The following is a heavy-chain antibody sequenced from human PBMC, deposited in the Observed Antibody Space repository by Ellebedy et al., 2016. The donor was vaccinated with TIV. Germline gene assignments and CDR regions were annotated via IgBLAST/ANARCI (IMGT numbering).Heavy chain of an antibody. CDR3: ARGLELSY. CDR2: MNPNSGYT. J-gene: IGHJ4*02. D-gene: IGHD1-7*01. V-gene: IGHV1-8*01. Sequence: ASVKVSXXASGYTFTGYDINWVRQATGQGLEWMGWMNPNSGYTGYAQKFQGRVTMTRNTSISTAYMELSSLRSDDTAVYYCARGLELSYWGQGTLVTVSS. CDR1: GYTFTGYD.